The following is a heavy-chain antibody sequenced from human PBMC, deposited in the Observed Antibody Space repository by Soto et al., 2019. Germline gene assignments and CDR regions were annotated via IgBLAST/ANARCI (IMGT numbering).Heavy chain of an antibody. CDR2: IRQDGGEK. V-gene: IGHV3-7*01. CDR3: AGGRRHCSSTSCRGFWFDP. CDR1: GLTFSGYW. Sequence: EVQLVESGGGLVQPGGSLRLSGAASGLTFSGYWRTWFRQAPGRGLGWVANIRQDGGEKYYVDSVKGRFTISRDNAKDSLYLQMSSLRAEDTAVYYCAGGRRHCSSTSCRGFWFDPWGQGTLVTVSS. D-gene: IGHD2-2*01. J-gene: IGHJ5*02.